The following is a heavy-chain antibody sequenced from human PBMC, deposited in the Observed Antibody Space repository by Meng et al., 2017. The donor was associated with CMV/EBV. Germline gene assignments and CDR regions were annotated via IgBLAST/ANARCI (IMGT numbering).Heavy chain of an antibody. D-gene: IGHD2-15*01. Sequence: GQLVESGGGLVKPGGSLRLSCAASGFKFSDYYMSWIRQAPGEGLEWISYISSTSSHTNYADSVKGRFTISRDNAKNSLFLQMNSLRAEDTAIYYCARDAGSGRLTVDYWGQGTLVTVSS. CDR2: ISSTSSHT. V-gene: IGHV3-11*05. J-gene: IGHJ4*02. CDR3: ARDAGSGRLTVDY. CDR1: GFKFSDYY.